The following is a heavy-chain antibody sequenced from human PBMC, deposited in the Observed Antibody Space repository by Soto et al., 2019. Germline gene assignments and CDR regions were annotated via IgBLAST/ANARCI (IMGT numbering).Heavy chain of an antibody. CDR1: GYTLTELS. D-gene: IGHD3-22*01. CDR2: FDPEDGET. Sequence: ASVKVSCKVSGYTLTELSIHWVRQAPGKGLEWMGGFDPEDGETIYAQKFQGRVTMTEDTSTDTAYMELSSLRSEDTAVYYCATDLEGSYYDSSGPKAYWGQGTLVTVSS. V-gene: IGHV1-24*01. J-gene: IGHJ4*02. CDR3: ATDLEGSYYDSSGPKAY.